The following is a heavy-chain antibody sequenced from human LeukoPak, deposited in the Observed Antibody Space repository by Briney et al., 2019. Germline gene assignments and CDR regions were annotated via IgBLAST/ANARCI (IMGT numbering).Heavy chain of an antibody. V-gene: IGHV3-23*01. CDR3: AKGVAVASPYYFDY. Sequence: QPGGSLRPSCAASGFTFSSYAMSWVRQAPGKGLEWVSPISGSGSSTYYADSVKGRFTISRDNSKNTLYLQMNSLRAEDTAVYYCAKGVAVASPYYFDYWGQGTLVTVSS. D-gene: IGHD6-19*01. CDR1: GFTFSSYA. CDR2: ISGSGSST. J-gene: IGHJ4*02.